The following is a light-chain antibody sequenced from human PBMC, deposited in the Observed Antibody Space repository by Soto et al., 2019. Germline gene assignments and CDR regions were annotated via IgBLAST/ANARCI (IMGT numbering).Light chain of an antibody. V-gene: IGKV1-39*01. J-gene: IGKJ5*01. CDR3: QQLNTYPRIT. CDR1: QSISSY. CDR2: AAS. Sequence: IQMTQSPSSLSASVGDRVTITCLSSQSISSYLNWYQQKPGKAPKLLIYAASTLQPGVPSRFSGSGSGTDFTLTISSLQPEDFATYYCQQLNTYPRITFGQGTRLEIK.